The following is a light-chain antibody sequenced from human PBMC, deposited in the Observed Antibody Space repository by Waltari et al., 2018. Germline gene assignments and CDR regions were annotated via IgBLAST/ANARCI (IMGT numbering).Light chain of an antibody. CDR3: QKYNLSPWT. CDR2: GAS. V-gene: IGKV3-20*01. CDR1: QSVSSY. Sequence: VILTQSPATLSLSPGERATLSCRASQSVSSYLAWYQQRPGQAPRLLIYGASSRATGIPDRFSGSGSGTEFTLTISSLEPEDFAVYYCQKYNLSPWTFGQGTKVEIK. J-gene: IGKJ1*01.